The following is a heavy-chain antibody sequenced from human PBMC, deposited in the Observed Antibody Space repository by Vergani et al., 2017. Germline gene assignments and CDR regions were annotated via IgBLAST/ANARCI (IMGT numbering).Heavy chain of an antibody. Sequence: QLLESGGGLIQPGGSLRLSCAASGFTFNSYAMTWVRQAPGKGLEWVSGINNNGGSTYYADSVKGRFTISRDNSKNTLYLQMTDLRAEDTATYYCAKMCGNTSCPYGGGAFDVWGHGTMVTVSS. J-gene: IGHJ3*01. CDR1: GFTFNSYA. CDR2: INNNGGST. V-gene: IGHV3-23*01. D-gene: IGHD2-2*01. CDR3: AKMCGNTSCPYGGGAFDV.